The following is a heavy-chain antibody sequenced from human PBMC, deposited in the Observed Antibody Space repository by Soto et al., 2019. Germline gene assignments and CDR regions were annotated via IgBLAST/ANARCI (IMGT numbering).Heavy chain of an antibody. D-gene: IGHD6-13*01. Sequence: QVHLVQSGAEVKKPGSSVKVSCKAPGGTFSNHAINWVRQAPGQGLEWMGRIIPIFTTTNYAQKFQGRVNMTADDSTITADWELSSLKHDDTAVYYCAREVAADGTFREDVFDIWGQGTLVTVSS. J-gene: IGHJ3*02. V-gene: IGHV1-69*12. CDR2: IIPIFTTT. CDR3: AREVAADGTFREDVFDI. CDR1: GGTFSNHA.